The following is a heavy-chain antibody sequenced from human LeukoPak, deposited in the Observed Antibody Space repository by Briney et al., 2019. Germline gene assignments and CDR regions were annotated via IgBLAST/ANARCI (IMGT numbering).Heavy chain of an antibody. CDR3: AREDDYNRRDWYFDL. Sequence: ASVKVSCKASGYTFTSYYMHWVRQAPGQGLEWMGIINPSGGSTSYAQEFQGRVTMTRDTSTSTVYMELSSLRSEDTAVYYCAREDDYNRRDWYFDLWGRGTLVTVSS. CDR2: INPSGGST. J-gene: IGHJ2*01. CDR1: GYTFTSYY. D-gene: IGHD5-24*01. V-gene: IGHV1-46*01.